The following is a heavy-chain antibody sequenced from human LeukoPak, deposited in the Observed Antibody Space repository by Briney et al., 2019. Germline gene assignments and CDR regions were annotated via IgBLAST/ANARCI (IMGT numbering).Heavy chain of an antibody. Sequence: KPSETLSLTCAVYGGSFSGYYWSRIRQPPGKGLEWIGEINHSGSTNYNPSLKSRVTISVDTSKNQFSLTLSSVTAADTAVYYCARGGGGAAAGSFDYWGQGTLVTVSS. CDR2: INHSGST. CDR1: GGSFSGYY. V-gene: IGHV4-34*01. CDR3: ARGGGGAAAGSFDY. D-gene: IGHD6-13*01. J-gene: IGHJ4*02.